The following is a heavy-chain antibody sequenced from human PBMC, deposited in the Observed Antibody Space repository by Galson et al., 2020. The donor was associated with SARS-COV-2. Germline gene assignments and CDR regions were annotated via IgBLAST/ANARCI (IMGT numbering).Heavy chain of an antibody. V-gene: IGHV3-33*01. CDR1: GINFKNHA. CDR3: ARDGQLSSGWAFDY. D-gene: IGHD6-19*01. J-gene: IGHJ4*02. CDR2: IIYDGSNK. Sequence: GESLKIPCAAPGINFKNHAMHWVRQAPGKGPEWVEQIIYDGSNKYYLDSVKGRFTISRDNSENTVSLQMDNLRAEDTAVYFCARDGQLSSGWAFDYWGQGTLVTVSS.